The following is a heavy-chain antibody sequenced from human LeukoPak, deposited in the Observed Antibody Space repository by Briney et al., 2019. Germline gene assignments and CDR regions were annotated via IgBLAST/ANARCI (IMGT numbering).Heavy chain of an antibody. CDR3: AKCYGDYVRYLDY. D-gene: IGHD4-17*01. CDR1: GFTVSTNC. J-gene: IGHJ4*02. V-gene: IGHV3-53*01. Sequence: GGSLRLSCAASGFTVSTNCMSWIRQAPEKGLEWVSVLYSGGNTYYADSVKGRFTISRDNSKNTLYLQMNSLRAEDTAMYYCAKCYGDYVRYLDYWGQGTLATVSS. CDR2: LYSGGNT.